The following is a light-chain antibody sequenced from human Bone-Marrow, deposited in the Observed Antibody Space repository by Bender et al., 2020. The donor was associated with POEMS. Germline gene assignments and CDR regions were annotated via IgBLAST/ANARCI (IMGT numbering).Light chain of an antibody. J-gene: IGLJ3*02. Sequence: QSVLTQRPSASGTLGQRVTIRCSGSGSNIGSNYVYWYQQLPGTAPKHLISAANFRPSGVRDRFSASKSGPSASLAISGLRSEDEADDYCAVWDDSLSAWLVGGGNKLTVL. V-gene: IGLV1-47*02. CDR1: GSNIGSNY. CDR2: AAN. CDR3: AVWDDSLSAWL.